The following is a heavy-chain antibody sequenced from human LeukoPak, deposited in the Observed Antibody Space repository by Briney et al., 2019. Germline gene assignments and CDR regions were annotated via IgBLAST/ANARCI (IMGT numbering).Heavy chain of an antibody. D-gene: IGHD6-19*01. J-gene: IGHJ4*02. CDR2: ISYYGNNN. V-gene: IGHV3-30*18. CDR1: GFTFSSYG. Sequence: GGSLRLSCAASGFTFSSYGMHWVRQAPGKGLEWVAVISYYGNNNYYADSVKGRFTISRDNSKNTMYLQMNSLRAEDTAVYYCAKDPGYSSGVDYWGQGTLVTVSS. CDR3: AKDPGYSSGVDY.